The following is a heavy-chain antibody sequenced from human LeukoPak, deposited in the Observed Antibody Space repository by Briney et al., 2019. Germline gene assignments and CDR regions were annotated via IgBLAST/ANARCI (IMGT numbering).Heavy chain of an antibody. Sequence: GGSLRLSFAASGFPLSSNYMSWVRPAPGKGLGWVSVIYSGGSTYYADSVKGRFTISRDNSKNTLYLQMNSLRAEDTAVYYCARDDYGDYPYGMDVWGQGTTVTVSS. J-gene: IGHJ6*02. CDR3: ARDDYGDYPYGMDV. V-gene: IGHV3-66*02. D-gene: IGHD4-17*01. CDR2: IYSGGST. CDR1: GFPLSSNY.